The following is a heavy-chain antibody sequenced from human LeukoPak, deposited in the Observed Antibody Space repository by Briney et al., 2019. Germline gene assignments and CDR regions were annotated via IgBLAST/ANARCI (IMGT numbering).Heavy chain of an antibody. CDR3: AKDYYDSSGYPPYYFDY. J-gene: IGHJ4*02. CDR2: ISGSGGST. D-gene: IGHD3-22*01. Sequence: GGSLRLSCAASGFSFISYWMSWVRQAPGKGLEWVSAISGSGGSTYYADSVKGRFTISRDNSKNTLYLQMNSLRAEDTAVYYCAKDYYDSSGYPPYYFDYWGQGTLVTVSS. CDR1: GFSFISYW. V-gene: IGHV3-23*01.